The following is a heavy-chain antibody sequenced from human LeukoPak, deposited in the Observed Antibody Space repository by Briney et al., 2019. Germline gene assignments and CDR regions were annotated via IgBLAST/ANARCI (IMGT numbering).Heavy chain of an antibody. Sequence: GGSLRLSCAASGFTVSSNYMSWVRQAPGKGLEWVSAISGSGGSTYYADSVKGRFTISRDNSKNTLYLQMNSLRAEDTAVYYCARGIAVAGTAVRFDPWGQGTLVTVSS. CDR3: ARGIAVAGTAVRFDP. CDR1: GFTVSSNY. CDR2: ISGSGGST. D-gene: IGHD6-19*01. V-gene: IGHV3-23*01. J-gene: IGHJ5*02.